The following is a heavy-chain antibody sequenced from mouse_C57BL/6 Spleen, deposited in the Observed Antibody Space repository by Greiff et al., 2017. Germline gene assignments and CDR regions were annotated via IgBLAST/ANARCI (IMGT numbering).Heavy chain of an antibody. J-gene: IGHJ4*01. CDR1: GYAFTNYL. CDR3: ARWIYYDYGDAMDY. CDR2: INPGSGGT. D-gene: IGHD2-4*01. Sequence: VQLQQSGAELVRPGTSVKVSCKASGYAFTNYLIEWVKQRPGQGLEWIGVINPGSGGTNYNEKFKGKATLTADKSSSTAYMQLSSLTSEDSAVYFCARWIYYDYGDAMDYWGQGTSVTVSS. V-gene: IGHV1-54*01.